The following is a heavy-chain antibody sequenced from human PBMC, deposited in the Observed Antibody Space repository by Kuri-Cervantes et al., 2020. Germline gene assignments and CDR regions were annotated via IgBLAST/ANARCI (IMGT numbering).Heavy chain of an antibody. CDR2: IYPGDSDT. Sequence: KVSCKGSGYKYTHYWIAWVRQMPGKGLEWMGTIYPGDSDTRYSPSFQGQVTISADKSISTAYLRWISLKASDSAMYYCARRVFSSPSDYWGQGTLVTVSS. CDR3: ARRVFSSPSDY. V-gene: IGHV5-51*01. D-gene: IGHD2-15*01. J-gene: IGHJ4*02. CDR1: GYKYTHYW.